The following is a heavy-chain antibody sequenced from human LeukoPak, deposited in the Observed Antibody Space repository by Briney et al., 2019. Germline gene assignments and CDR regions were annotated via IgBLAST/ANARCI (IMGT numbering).Heavy chain of an antibody. V-gene: IGHV1-2*02. CDR3: ARDQPVWSGYYDLGY. D-gene: IGHD3-3*01. CDR1: GYTFTGYY. J-gene: IGHJ4*02. CDR2: INPNSGGT. Sequence: EASVKVSCKASGYTFTGYYMHWVRQAPGQGLEWMGWINPNSGGTNYAQKFQGRVTMTRDTSISTAYMELSRLRSDDTAVYYCARDQPVWSGYYDLGYWGQGTLVTVSS.